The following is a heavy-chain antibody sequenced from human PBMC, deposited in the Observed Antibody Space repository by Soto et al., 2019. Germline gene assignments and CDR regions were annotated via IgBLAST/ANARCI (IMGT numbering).Heavy chain of an antibody. Sequence: SETLSLTCTVSGGSISSGGYYWSWIRQHPGKGLEWIGYIYYSGSTYYNPSPKSRVTISVDTSKNQFSLKLSSVTAADTAVYYCARGYSDYVWGSYRYTLMDVWGQGTTVT. D-gene: IGHD3-16*02. CDR1: GGSISSGGYY. CDR3: ARGYSDYVWGSYRYTLMDV. CDR2: IYYSGST. J-gene: IGHJ6*02. V-gene: IGHV4-31*03.